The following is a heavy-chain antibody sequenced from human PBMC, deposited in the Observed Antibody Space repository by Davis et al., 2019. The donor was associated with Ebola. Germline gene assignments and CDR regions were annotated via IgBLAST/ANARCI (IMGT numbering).Heavy chain of an antibody. V-gene: IGHV4-39*07. CDR3: ARAPIAGAGTRWGTRWFDP. CDR1: GVSVSRHY. J-gene: IGHJ5*02. D-gene: IGHD6-13*01. CDR2: INYSGST. Sequence: PSETLSLTCTVSGVSVSRHYWGWIRQPPGKGLEWIGSINYSGSTYYNPSLKSRVTISVDTSKNQFSLNLSSVTAADTAVYYCARAPIAGAGTRWGTRWFDPWGQGTLVSVSS.